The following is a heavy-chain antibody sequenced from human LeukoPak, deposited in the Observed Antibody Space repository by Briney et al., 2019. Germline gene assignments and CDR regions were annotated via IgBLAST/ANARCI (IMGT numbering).Heavy chain of an antibody. Sequence: SVKVSCKASGGTFSSYAISWVRQAPGQGLEWMGGIIPIFGTANYAQKFQGRVTITADESTSTAYMELSSLRSEDTAVYYCARSAPAAAGTGPMDVWGKGTTVTVSS. J-gene: IGHJ6*03. CDR2: IIPIFGTA. V-gene: IGHV1-69*13. CDR3: ARSAPAAAGTGPMDV. CDR1: GGTFSSYA. D-gene: IGHD6-13*01.